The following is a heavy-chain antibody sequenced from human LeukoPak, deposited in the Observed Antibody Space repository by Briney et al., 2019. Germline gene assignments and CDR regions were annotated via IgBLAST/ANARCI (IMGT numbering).Heavy chain of an antibody. CDR2: INHSGST. CDR3: ASYHCSGGSCYFDY. Sequence: SETLSLTCAVYGGSLSGYYWSWIRQPPGKGLEWIGEINHSGSTNYNPSLKSRVTISVDTSKNQFSLKLSSVTAADTAVYYCASYHCSGGSCYFDYWGPGNPGHRLL. V-gene: IGHV4-34*01. CDR1: GGSLSGYY. D-gene: IGHD2-15*01. J-gene: IGHJ4*02.